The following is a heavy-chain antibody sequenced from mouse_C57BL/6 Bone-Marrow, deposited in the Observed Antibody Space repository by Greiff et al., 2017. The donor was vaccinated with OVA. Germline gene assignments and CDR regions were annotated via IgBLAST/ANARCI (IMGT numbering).Heavy chain of an antibody. D-gene: IGHD2-3*01. V-gene: IGHV1-47*01. CDR2: FHPYNDDT. CDR3: ARTIYDGSFYAMDY. J-gene: IGHJ4*01. Sequence: VQLQESGAELVKPGASVKMSCKASGYTFTTYPLEWMKQNHGKRLEWIGNFHPYNDDTKYNEKFKGKATFTVEKSSSTVYLELSRLTSDDSAVYYCARTIYDGSFYAMDYWGQGTSVTVSS. CDR1: GYTFTTYP.